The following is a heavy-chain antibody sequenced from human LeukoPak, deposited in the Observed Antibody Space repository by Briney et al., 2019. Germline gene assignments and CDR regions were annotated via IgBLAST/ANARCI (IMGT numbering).Heavy chain of an antibody. D-gene: IGHD3-3*01. CDR1: GGSFSGYY. Sequence: SETLSLTCAVYGGSFSGYYWSWIRQPPGKGLEWIGEINHSGSTNYNPSLKSRVTISVDTSKNQFSLKLSSVTAADTAVYYCARGPSITIFGVVIIKNYYYMDVWGKGTTVTVSS. V-gene: IGHV4-34*01. CDR2: INHSGST. CDR3: ARGPSITIFGVVIIKNYYYMDV. J-gene: IGHJ6*03.